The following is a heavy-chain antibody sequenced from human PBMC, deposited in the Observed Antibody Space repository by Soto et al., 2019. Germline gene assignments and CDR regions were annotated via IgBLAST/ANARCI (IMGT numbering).Heavy chain of an antibody. J-gene: IGHJ4*02. CDR3: AKGRTYCDF. CDR1: GFTFSNYA. CDR2: ISDGDGDT. V-gene: IGHV3-23*01. Sequence: EVLLLQSGGGLVQPGGSLRLSCAAAGFTFSNYAMTWVRQAPGKGLEWVSDISDGDGDTHYADSVKGRFTISRDNSKNTLYLQMSSLRAEDAAVYYCAKGRTYCDFWGQGTLVTVS.